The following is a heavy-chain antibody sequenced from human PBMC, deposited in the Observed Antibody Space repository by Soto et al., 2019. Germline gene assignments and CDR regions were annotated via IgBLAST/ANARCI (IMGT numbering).Heavy chain of an antibody. CDR3: AKELGLSYYDSSAGGAFDI. J-gene: IGHJ3*02. Sequence: EVQLLESGGGLVQPGGSLRLSCAASGFTFRSYAMSWVRQAPGKGLEWGSAISGSGGSTYYADSVKGRFTISRDNSKNTLYLQMNSLRAEDTAVYDCAKELGLSYYDSSAGGAFDIWGQGTMVTVSS. CDR2: ISGSGGST. D-gene: IGHD3-22*01. V-gene: IGHV3-23*01. CDR1: GFTFRSYA.